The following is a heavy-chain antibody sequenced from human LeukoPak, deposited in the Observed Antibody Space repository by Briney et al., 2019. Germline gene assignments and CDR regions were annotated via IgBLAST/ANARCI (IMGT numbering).Heavy chain of an antibody. Sequence: ASVKVSSKASGYTFTGYYIHWVRQAPGQGLEWMGGINPNSGVTNHAQKFQGRVTMTRDTSISTAYMELSRLRSDDTAVYYCASGTMTTDWLDPWGQGTLVTVSS. J-gene: IGHJ5*02. CDR3: ASGTMTTDWLDP. V-gene: IGHV1-2*02. CDR2: INPNSGVT. CDR1: GYTFTGYY. D-gene: IGHD4-17*01.